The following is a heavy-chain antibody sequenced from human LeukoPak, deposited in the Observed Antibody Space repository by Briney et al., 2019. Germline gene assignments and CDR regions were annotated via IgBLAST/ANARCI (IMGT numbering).Heavy chain of an antibody. CDR2: IKQDGSEK. V-gene: IGHV3-7*01. CDR1: GFTFSSYW. D-gene: IGHD6-6*01. CDR3: ARRYSSSSSAFDI. Sequence: GGSLRLSCAASGFTFSSYWMSWVRQAPGKGLEWVANIKQDGSEKYYVDSVKGRFTISRDNAKNSLYLQMNSLRAEDTAVYYCARRYSSSSSAFDIWGQGTMVTVSS. J-gene: IGHJ3*02.